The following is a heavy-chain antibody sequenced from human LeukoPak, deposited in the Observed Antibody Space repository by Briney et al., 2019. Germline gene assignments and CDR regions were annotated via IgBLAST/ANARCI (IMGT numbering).Heavy chain of an antibody. CDR2: TSYDESNK. Sequence: GRSLRLSCAASGFTFSRYAMHWARQAPGKGLEWVAVTSYDESNKEFADSVKGRFTISRDNSKNTLYLGMNSLRADDTAVYYCARDGGWLQCFDYWGQGTLVTVST. CDR1: GFTFSRYA. CDR3: ARDGGWLQCFDY. D-gene: IGHD5-24*01. J-gene: IGHJ4*02. V-gene: IGHV3-30-3*01.